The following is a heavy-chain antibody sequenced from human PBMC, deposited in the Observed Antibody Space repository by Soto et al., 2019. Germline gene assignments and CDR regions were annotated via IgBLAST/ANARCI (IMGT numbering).Heavy chain of an antibody. J-gene: IGHJ5*02. CDR1: GGFISTYF. Sequence: SETLSLTCTVSGGFISTYFWSWIRQVPGKGPEWIGYIFYNGTTNYNPSLKSRVTMSVDTSKNQFSLKLNSVTAADTAVYYCARSPPQILFLVLGFDPWGPGTQVTVSS. V-gene: IGHV4-59*01. CDR3: ARSPPQILFLVLGFDP. CDR2: IFYNGTT. D-gene: IGHD3-3*01.